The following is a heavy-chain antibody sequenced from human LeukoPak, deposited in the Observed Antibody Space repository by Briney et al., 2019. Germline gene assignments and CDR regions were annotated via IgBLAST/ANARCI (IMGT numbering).Heavy chain of an antibody. CDR3: ASSSGWSFDDDY. Sequence: PGGSLRLSCAAPGFTFSSYGMHWVRQAPGTGLEWVAVIWYDGSNKYYADSVKGRFTIYRDNSKNTLYLQMNSLRAEDTAVYYCASSSGWSFDDDYWGQGTLVTVSS. CDR1: GFTFSSYG. V-gene: IGHV3-33*01. J-gene: IGHJ4*02. CDR2: IWYDGSNK. D-gene: IGHD6-19*01.